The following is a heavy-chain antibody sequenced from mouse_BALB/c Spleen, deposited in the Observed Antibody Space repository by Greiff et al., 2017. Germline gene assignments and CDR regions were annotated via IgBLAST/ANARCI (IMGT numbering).Heavy chain of an antibody. J-gene: IGHJ2*01. D-gene: IGHD4-1*01. Sequence: EVQLQQSGAELVRSGASVKLSCTASGFNIKDYYMHWVKQRTEQGLEWIGWIDPENGDTEYAPKFQGKATMTADTSSNTAYLQLSSLTSEDTAVYYCNGGENWDGYWGQGTTLTVSS. V-gene: IGHV14-4*02. CDR3: NGGENWDGY. CDR1: GFNIKDYY. CDR2: IDPENGDT.